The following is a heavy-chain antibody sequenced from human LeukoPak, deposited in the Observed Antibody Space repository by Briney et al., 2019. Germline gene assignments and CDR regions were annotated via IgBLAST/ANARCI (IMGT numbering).Heavy chain of an antibody. Sequence: SETLSLTCAVYGGSFSGYYWSWIRQPPGEGLEWIGEINHSGSTNYNPSLKSRVTISVDTSKNQFSLKLSSVTAADTAVYYCARRVRVTIFGVVEESNWFDPWGQGTLVTVSS. J-gene: IGHJ5*02. D-gene: IGHD3-3*01. CDR2: INHSGST. CDR3: ARRVRVTIFGVVEESNWFDP. V-gene: IGHV4-34*01. CDR1: GGSFSGYY.